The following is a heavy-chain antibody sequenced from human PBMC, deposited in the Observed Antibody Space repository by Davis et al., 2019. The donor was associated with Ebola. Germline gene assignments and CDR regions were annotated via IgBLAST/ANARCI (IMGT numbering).Heavy chain of an antibody. CDR1: GYTFTTYW. D-gene: IGHD3-3*02. CDR2: IYPGDSDT. Sequence: PGGSLRLSCKGSGYTFTTYWIGWVRQMPGKGLEWMGIIYPGDSDTRYSPSFQGLVTISADKSISTAYLQWSSLKASDTAMYYCARRGGWSGAFLDYWGQGTLVTVSS. V-gene: IGHV5-51*01. J-gene: IGHJ4*02. CDR3: ARRGGWSGAFLDY.